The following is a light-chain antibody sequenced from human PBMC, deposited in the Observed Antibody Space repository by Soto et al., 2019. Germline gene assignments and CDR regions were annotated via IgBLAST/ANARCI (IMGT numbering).Light chain of an antibody. V-gene: IGLV2-8*01. Sequence: QSVLTQPPSASGSPGQSVTISCTGTSSDVGGYKFVSWYQQHPGKAPKLVIFEVTRRPLGVPHRFSGSKSGNTASLTVSGLQPEDEADYYCSSYAGNNVGMIFGGGTQLTVL. J-gene: IGLJ2*01. CDR1: SSDVGGYKF. CDR2: EVT. CDR3: SSYAGNNVGMI.